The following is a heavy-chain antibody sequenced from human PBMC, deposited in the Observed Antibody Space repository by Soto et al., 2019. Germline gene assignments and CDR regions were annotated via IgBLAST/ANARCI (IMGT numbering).Heavy chain of an antibody. CDR3: ARSTNDYGDRH. V-gene: IGHV1-8*01. D-gene: IGHD4-17*01. J-gene: IGHJ4*02. Sequence: QVQLVQSGXEXXKXGXSVKVSCKASGYTFTSYDINWVRQATGQGLEWMGWMNPNSGNTGYAQKFQGRVTMTSNTSISTAYMELSSLRSEDTAVYYCARSTNDYGDRHWGQGTLVTVSS. CDR2: MNPNSGNT. CDR1: GYTFTSYD.